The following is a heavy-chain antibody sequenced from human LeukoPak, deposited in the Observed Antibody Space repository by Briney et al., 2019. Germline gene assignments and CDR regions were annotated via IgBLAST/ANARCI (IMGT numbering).Heavy chain of an antibody. J-gene: IGHJ5*02. D-gene: IGHD7-27*01. V-gene: IGHV1-2*02. CDR3: ARGGDPRRENWLDP. CDR2: INPNSGGT. Sequence: ASVKVSCKASGYTFTGYYMHWVRQAPGQGLEWMGWINPNSGGTNYAQEFQGRVTMTRDTSISTAYMELSRLRSDDTAVYYCARGGDPRRENWLDPWGQGTLVTVSS. CDR1: GYTFTGYY.